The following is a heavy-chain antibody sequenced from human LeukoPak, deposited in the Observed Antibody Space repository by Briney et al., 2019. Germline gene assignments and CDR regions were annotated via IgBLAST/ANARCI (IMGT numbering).Heavy chain of an antibody. CDR3: ARVKQQRGSLLGY. CDR2: INPKSGGT. CDR1: GYTFTGYY. V-gene: IGHV1-2*02. Sequence: ASVKVSCKASGYTFTGYYMHWVRQAPGQGLEWMGWINPKSGGTNYAQKFQGRVTMTRDTSISTAYMELSRLRSDDTAVYYCARVKQQRGSLLGYWGQGTLVTVSS. J-gene: IGHJ4*02. D-gene: IGHD6-13*01.